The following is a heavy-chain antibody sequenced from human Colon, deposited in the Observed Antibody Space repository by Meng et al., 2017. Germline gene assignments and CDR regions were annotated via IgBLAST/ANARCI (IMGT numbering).Heavy chain of an antibody. CDR3: ARLAFGSGTYPSFVDY. D-gene: IGHD3-10*01. Sequence: GESLKISCEASGYTFSNYWIGWVRQMPGKGLEWMGIIYAGDSDTNYSPSFQGQVTISVDKSVSTAYLQWSSLKASDTAMYYCARLAFGSGTYPSFVDYWGHGNLVNGAS. V-gene: IGHV5-51*01. CDR1: GYTFSNYW. J-gene: IGHJ4*01. CDR2: IYAGDSDT.